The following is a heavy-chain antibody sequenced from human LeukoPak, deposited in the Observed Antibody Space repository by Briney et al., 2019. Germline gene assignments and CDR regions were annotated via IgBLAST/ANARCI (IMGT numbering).Heavy chain of an antibody. D-gene: IGHD3-9*01. J-gene: IGHJ4*02. CDR1: GGSISSSSYY. CDR3: ARDAYDILTGYSIDY. CDR2: IYYSGST. Sequence: PSETLSLTCTVSGGSISSSSYYWGWIRQPPGKGLEWIGSIYYSGSTYYNPSLKSRVTISVDTSKNQFSLKLSSVTAADTAVYYCARDAYDILTGYSIDYWGQGTLVTVSS. V-gene: IGHV4-39*07.